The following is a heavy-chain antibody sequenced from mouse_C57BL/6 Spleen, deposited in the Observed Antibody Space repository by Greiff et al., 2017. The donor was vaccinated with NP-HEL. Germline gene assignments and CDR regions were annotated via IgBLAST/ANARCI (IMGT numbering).Heavy chain of an antibody. Sequence: QVQLKQSGAELMKPGASVKLSCKATGYTFTGYWIEWVKQRPGHGLEWIGEILPGSGSTNYNEKFKGKATFTADTSSNTAYMQLSSLTTEDSAIYYCASGLWLRRDGYYFDYWGQGTTLTVSS. D-gene: IGHD2-2*01. CDR3: ASGLWLRRDGYYFDY. J-gene: IGHJ2*01. CDR1: GYTFTGYW. V-gene: IGHV1-9*01. CDR2: ILPGSGST.